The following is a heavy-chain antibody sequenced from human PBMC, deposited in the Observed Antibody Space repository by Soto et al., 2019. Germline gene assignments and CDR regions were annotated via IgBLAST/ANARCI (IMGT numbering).Heavy chain of an antibody. CDR3: ARGWIAVAGTSDAFDI. Sequence: QVQLQQWGAGLLKPSETLSLTCAVYGGSFSGYYWSWIRQPPGKGLEWIGEINHSGSTNYNPSLKSRVTISVDTSMNQFSLKLSSVTAADTAVYYCARGWIAVAGTSDAFDIWGQGTMVTVSS. V-gene: IGHV4-34*01. CDR1: GGSFSGYY. J-gene: IGHJ3*02. CDR2: INHSGST. D-gene: IGHD6-19*01.